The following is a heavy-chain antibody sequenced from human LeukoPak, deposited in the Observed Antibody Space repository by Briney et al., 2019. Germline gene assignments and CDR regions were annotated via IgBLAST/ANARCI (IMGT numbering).Heavy chain of an antibody. CDR2: IYYSGST. CDR1: GGSISSSSYY. D-gene: IGHD3-22*01. CDR3: AGSSGYYPNWFDP. J-gene: IGHJ5*02. V-gene: IGHV4-39*01. Sequence: PSETLSLTCTVSGGSISSSSYYWGWIRQPPGKGLEWIGSIYYSGSTYYNPSLKSRGTISVDTSKNQFSLKLSSVTAADTAVYYCAGSSGYYPNWFDPWGQGTLVAVSS.